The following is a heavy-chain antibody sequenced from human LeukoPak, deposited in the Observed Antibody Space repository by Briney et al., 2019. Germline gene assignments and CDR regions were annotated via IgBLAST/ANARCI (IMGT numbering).Heavy chain of an antibody. J-gene: IGHJ3*01. CDR3: ARGPPCSSTSCYVTGAFDF. D-gene: IGHD2-2*01. V-gene: IGHV3-21*01. CDR2: ISSSSSYI. Sequence: GGSLRLSCAASGFTFSSYSMNWVRQAPGKGLEWVSSISSSSSYIYYADSVKGRFTISRDNAKNSLYLQMNSLRAEDTAVYYCARGPPCSSTSCYVTGAFDFWGQGTMVTVSS. CDR1: GFTFSSYS.